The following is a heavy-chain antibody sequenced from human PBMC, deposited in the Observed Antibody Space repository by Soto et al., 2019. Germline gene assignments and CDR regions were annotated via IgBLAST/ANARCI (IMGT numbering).Heavy chain of an antibody. CDR3: ARDTSAVTGTTGDFDY. CDR2: ISYDGTNK. J-gene: IGHJ4*02. D-gene: IGHD1-20*01. V-gene: IGHV3-30-3*01. CDR1: GFTFSSYA. Sequence: GGSLRLSCAASGFTFSSYAMHWVRQAPGKGLEWVAVISYDGTNKNYADSVKGRFTISRDNSKKTLYLQMSSLRAEDTAVYYCARDTSAVTGTTGDFDYWGQGTLVTVSS.